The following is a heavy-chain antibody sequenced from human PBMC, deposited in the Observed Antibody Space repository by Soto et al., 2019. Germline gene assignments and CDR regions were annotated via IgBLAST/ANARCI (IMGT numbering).Heavy chain of an antibody. V-gene: IGHV4-38-2*01. CDR2: IYHSVTT. CDR3: GSTDNVGYYPY. J-gene: IGHJ4*02. Sequence: SETLPLTCAVSGGPIISNYCWAWIRQSPGEGLARIGSIYHSVTTYYNPSLESRVIISVDTSESRFALRLTSVTDADSAVYYCGSTDNVGYYPYCGRRTLVAVCS. D-gene: IGHD3-3*01. CDR1: GGPIISNYC.